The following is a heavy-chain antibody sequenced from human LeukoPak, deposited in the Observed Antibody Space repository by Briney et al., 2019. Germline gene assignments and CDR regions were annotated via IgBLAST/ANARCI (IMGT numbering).Heavy chain of an antibody. J-gene: IGHJ4*02. CDR2: MNPNSGNT. V-gene: IGHV1-8*01. CDR1: GYTFTSYD. CDR3: ARFDVYSSGWFPANTFDY. Sequence: ASVKVSCKASGYTFTSYDINWVRQATGQGLEWMGWMNPNSGNTGYAQKFQGRVTMTRNTSISTAYMELSSLRSEDTAVYYCARFDVYSSGWFPANTFDYWGQGTLVTVSS. D-gene: IGHD6-19*01.